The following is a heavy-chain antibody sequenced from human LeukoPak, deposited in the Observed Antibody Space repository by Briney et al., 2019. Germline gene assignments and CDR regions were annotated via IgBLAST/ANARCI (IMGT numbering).Heavy chain of an antibody. Sequence: PSETLSLTCTVSGGSISSGGYYWSWIRQHPGMGLEWIGYISYSGSTFYNPSLQSRVAMSLDTSKRQLSLKLSSVSAADTAVYLCAREDSSDYYSGYFDSWGQGALVTVSS. CDR3: AREDSSDYYSGYFDS. J-gene: IGHJ4*02. V-gene: IGHV4-31*03. CDR1: GGSISSGGYY. CDR2: ISYSGST. D-gene: IGHD3-22*01.